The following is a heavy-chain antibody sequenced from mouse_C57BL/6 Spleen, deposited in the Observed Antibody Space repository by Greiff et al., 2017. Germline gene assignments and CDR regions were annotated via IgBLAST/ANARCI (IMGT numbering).Heavy chain of an antibody. CDR2: ISSGSSTI. D-gene: IGHD2-1*01. CDR1: GFTFSDYG. CDR3: ASIYYGNYWYFDV. Sequence: EVKVEESGGGLVKPGGSLKLSCAASGFTFSDYGMHWVRQAPEKGLEWVAYISSGSSTIYYADTVKGRFTISRDNAKNTLFLQMTSLRSEDTAMYYCASIYYGNYWYFDVWGTGTTVTVSS. V-gene: IGHV5-17*01. J-gene: IGHJ1*03.